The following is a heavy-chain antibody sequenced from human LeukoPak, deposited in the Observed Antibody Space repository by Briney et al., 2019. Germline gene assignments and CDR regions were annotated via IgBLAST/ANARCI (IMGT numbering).Heavy chain of an antibody. D-gene: IGHD3-9*01. Sequence: PGGSLRLSCAASGFTFSSYGMHWVRQAPGKGLEWVAVISYDGSNKYYADSVKGRFTISRDNSKNTLYLQMNSLRAEDTAVYYCAKLVGIRYFDWLLPDYWGQGTLVTVSS. V-gene: IGHV3-30*18. CDR3: AKLVGIRYFDWLLPDY. J-gene: IGHJ4*02. CDR2: ISYDGSNK. CDR1: GFTFSSYG.